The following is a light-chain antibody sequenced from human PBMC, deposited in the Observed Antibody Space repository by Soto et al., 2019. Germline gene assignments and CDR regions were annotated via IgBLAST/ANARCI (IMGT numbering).Light chain of an antibody. CDR3: QQHGLFLT. J-gene: IGKJ2*01. Sequence: DIQMTQSPSTLSASVGDRVTITCRASQSIDTALAWYQQKPGKAPNLLIYRASNLESGVPSRFSGSGSGTEFTLAISSLQPDDFATYYCQQHGLFLTFGQGTKLEIE. V-gene: IGKV1-5*03. CDR2: RAS. CDR1: QSIDTA.